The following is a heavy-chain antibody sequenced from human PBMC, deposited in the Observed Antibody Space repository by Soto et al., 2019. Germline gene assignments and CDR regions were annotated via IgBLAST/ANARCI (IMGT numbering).Heavy chain of an antibody. CDR1: GFTFSSYS. D-gene: IGHD3-3*01. J-gene: IGHJ6*03. Sequence: GGSLRLSCAASGFTFSSYSMNWVRQAPGKGLEWVSSISSSSSYIYYADSVKGRFTISRDNAKNSLYLQMSSLRAEDTAVYYCARDSELRFLEWSGWVYYYMDVWGKGTTVTVSS. CDR3: ARDSELRFLEWSGWVYYYMDV. V-gene: IGHV3-21*01. CDR2: ISSSSSYI.